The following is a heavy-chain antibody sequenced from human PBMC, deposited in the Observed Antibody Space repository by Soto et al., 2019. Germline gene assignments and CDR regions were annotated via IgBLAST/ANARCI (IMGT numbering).Heavy chain of an antibody. Sequence: XSVKFSCKASVYTFTGYYITWVRQAPGQGLEWMGWINPNSGGTNYAQKFQGWVTMTRDTSISTAYMELSRLRSDDTAVYYCARTEHYYDSSGYYRGFDYWGQGTLVTVSS. V-gene: IGHV1-2*04. CDR3: ARTEHYYDSSGYYRGFDY. CDR2: INPNSGGT. CDR1: VYTFTGYY. D-gene: IGHD3-22*01. J-gene: IGHJ4*02.